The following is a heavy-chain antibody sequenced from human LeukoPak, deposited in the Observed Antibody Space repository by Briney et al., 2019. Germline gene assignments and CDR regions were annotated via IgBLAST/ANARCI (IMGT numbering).Heavy chain of an antibody. CDR3: ARAPLPDSSGYYYATYYYYMDV. J-gene: IGHJ6*03. CDR2: IIPIFGTA. V-gene: IGHV1-69*13. Sequence: SVKVSCKASGGTFSSYAISWVRQAPGQGLEWMGGIIPIFGTANYAQKFQGRVTITADESTSTAYMELSSLRSEDTAVYYCARAPLPDSSGYYYATYYYYMDVWGKGTTVTISS. D-gene: IGHD3-22*01. CDR1: GGTFSSYA.